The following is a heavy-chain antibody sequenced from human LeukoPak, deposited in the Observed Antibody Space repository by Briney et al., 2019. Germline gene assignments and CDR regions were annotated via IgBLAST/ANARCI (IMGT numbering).Heavy chain of an antibody. CDR3: ARGETMVRGVIITYWFDP. Sequence: GSLRLSCAASGSTFDDYGMSWIRQPPGKGLEWIGYIYSSGSTNYNPSLKSRVTISVDTSKNQFSLRLSSVTAADTAVYYCARGETMVRGVIITYWFDPWGQGTLVTVSS. CDR1: GSTFDDYG. J-gene: IGHJ5*02. V-gene: IGHV4-59*01. CDR2: IYSSGST. D-gene: IGHD3-10*01.